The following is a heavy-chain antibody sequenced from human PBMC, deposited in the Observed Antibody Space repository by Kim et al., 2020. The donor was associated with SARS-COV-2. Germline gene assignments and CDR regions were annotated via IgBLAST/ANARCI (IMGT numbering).Heavy chain of an antibody. CDR3: ARRYSSGWFYDY. V-gene: IGHV4-39*01. D-gene: IGHD6-19*01. Sequence: YDNAPLKSRVTMSVDTSQNQFPLKLSSVTAADTAIYYCARRYSSGWFYDYWGQGTLVSVSS. J-gene: IGHJ4*02.